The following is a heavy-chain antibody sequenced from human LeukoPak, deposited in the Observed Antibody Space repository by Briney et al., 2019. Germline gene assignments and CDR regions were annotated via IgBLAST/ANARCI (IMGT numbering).Heavy chain of an antibody. D-gene: IGHD3-10*01. CDR2: MNPNSGNT. J-gene: IGHJ4*02. V-gene: IGHV1-8*01. CDR1: GYTFTSYD. CDR3: ARSGRLLLWFGELLSGAPYFDY. Sequence: GASVNVSCKASGYTFTSYDINWVRQATGQGLEWMGWMNPNSGNTGYAQKFQGRVTMTRNTSISTANMELSSLRSEDTAVYYCARSGRLLLWFGELLSGAPYFDYWGQGTLVTVSS.